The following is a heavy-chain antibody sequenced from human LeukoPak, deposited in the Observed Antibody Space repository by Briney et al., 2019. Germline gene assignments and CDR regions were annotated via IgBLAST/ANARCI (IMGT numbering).Heavy chain of an antibody. CDR1: GFTFSSYA. CDR3: AKDSMITFGGVIVGPYYFDY. J-gene: IGHJ4*02. D-gene: IGHD3-16*02. V-gene: IGHV3-23*01. CDR2: ISGSGGST. Sequence: PGGSLRLSCAASGFTFSSYAMSWVRQAPGKGLEWVSAISGSGGSTYYADSVKGRFTISRDNSKNTLYLQMNSLRAEDTAVYYCAKDSMITFGGVIVGPYYFDYWGQGTLVTVSS.